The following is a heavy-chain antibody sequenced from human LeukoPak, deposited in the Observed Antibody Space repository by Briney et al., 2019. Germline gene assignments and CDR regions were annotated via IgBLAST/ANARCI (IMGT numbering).Heavy chain of an antibody. D-gene: IGHD1-26*01. CDR3: ASSGSYRFDY. CDR2: IWYDGSNK. J-gene: IGHJ4*02. CDR1: GFTFSSYG. Sequence: RSLRLSCAASGFTFSSYGMHWVRQAPGKGLEWVAVIWYDGSNKYYADSVKGRFTISRDNSKNTLYLQMNSLRAEDTAVYYCASSGSYRFDYWGQGTLVTVSS. V-gene: IGHV3-33*01.